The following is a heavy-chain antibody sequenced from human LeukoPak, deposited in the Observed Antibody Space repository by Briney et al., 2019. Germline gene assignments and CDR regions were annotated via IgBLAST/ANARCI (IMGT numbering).Heavy chain of an antibody. V-gene: IGHV1-18*01. Sequence: ASVKVSCKASGYTFTSYAMNWVRQAPGQGLEWMGWISAYNGNTNYAQKLQGRVTMTTDTSTSTAYMELRSLRSDDTAVYYCARDSSGYYYAKSFDYWGQGTLVTVSS. J-gene: IGHJ4*02. D-gene: IGHD3-22*01. CDR1: GYTFTSYA. CDR3: ARDSSGYYYAKSFDY. CDR2: ISAYNGNT.